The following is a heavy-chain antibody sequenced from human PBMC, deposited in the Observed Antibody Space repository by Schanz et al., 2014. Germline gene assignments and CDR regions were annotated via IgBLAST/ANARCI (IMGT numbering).Heavy chain of an antibody. CDR2: ISPYNGNT. D-gene: IGHD3-16*01. CDR1: GGTFSSYT. CDR3: ARGFDFGDR. Sequence: QVQLVQSGAEVKKPGSSVKVSCKASGGTFSSYTISWVRQAPGQGLEWMGWISPYNGNTNYAPKVQGRVTVTTDTSANTAYMELRSLRSDDTAVYYCARGFDFGDRWGQGTLVIVSS. J-gene: IGHJ4*02. V-gene: IGHV1-18*01.